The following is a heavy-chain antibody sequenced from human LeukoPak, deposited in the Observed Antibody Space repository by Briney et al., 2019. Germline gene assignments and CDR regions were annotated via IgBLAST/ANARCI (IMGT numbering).Heavy chain of an antibody. J-gene: IGHJ3*02. CDR3: ARHTDWFGDAFDM. D-gene: IGHD3-16*01. Sequence: GSLGLSCAASGFTFSSYAMSWVRQPPGKGLEWIGYIYYSGSTSYNPSLKSRVTISLDTSKDLFFLILTSVTAADTAVYYCARHTDWFGDAFDMWGQGTMVTVSP. CDR1: GFTFSSYA. V-gene: IGHV4-59*08. CDR2: IYYSGST.